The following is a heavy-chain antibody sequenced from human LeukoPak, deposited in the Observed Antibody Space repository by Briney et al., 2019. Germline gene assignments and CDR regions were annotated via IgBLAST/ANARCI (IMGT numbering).Heavy chain of an antibody. CDR1: GGSISSGGYS. V-gene: IGHV4-30-2*01. J-gene: IGHJ6*04. CDR3: ARGRAAAGYYGMDV. D-gene: IGHD6-13*01. Sequence: SQTLSLTCAVSGGSISSGGYSWCWIRQPPGKGLEWIGYIYHSGSTYYDPSLKSRVTISVDRSKNQFSLKLSSVTAADTAVYYCARGRAAAGYYGMDVWGKGTTVTVSS. CDR2: IYHSGST.